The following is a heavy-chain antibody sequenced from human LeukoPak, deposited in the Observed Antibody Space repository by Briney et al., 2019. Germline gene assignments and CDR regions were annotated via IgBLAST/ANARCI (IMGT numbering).Heavy chain of an antibody. V-gene: IGHV3-64*01. CDR2: ISRNGGDT. Sequence: GGSPRLSCTASGFNFSSYAMHWVRQGPGKGLEFVSAISRNGGDTSYGNSVRGRFIISRDNSKNTVYLQMGSLRSEDAGVYYCARIPEYWGQGTLVAVSS. CDR1: GFNFSSYA. CDR3: ARIPEY. J-gene: IGHJ4*02.